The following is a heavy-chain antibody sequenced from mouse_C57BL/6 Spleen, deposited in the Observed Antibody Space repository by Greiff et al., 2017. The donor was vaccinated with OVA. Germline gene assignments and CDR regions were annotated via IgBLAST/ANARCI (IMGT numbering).Heavy chain of an antibody. CDR2: IYPGGGYT. V-gene: IGHV1-63*01. D-gene: IGHD1-1*01. CDR3: ARSDYYGSSPFAD. J-gene: IGHJ3*01. CDR1: GYTFTNYW. Sequence: QVQLKESGAELVRPGTSVKMSCKASGYTFTNYWIGWAKQRPGHGLEWIGDIYPGGGYTNYNEKFKGKATLTADKSSSTAYMQFSSLTSEDTAIYYCARSDYYGSSPFADWGQGTLVTVSA.